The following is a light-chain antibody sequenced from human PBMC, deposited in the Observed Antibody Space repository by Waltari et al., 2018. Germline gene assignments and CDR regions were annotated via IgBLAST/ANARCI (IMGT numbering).Light chain of an antibody. V-gene: IGLV2-23*02. CDR1: SSDVGTYNL. J-gene: IGLJ1*01. Sequence: QSGLTQPASVSGSPGQSITISCTGTSSDVGTYNLVSWYQQYPGKAPQLMVYEVTKRASGVSDRSSGSKSGNTASLTIHGLQSEDEADYYCCSYVGLGIYVFGSGTKVTVL. CDR2: EVT. CDR3: CSYVGLGIYV.